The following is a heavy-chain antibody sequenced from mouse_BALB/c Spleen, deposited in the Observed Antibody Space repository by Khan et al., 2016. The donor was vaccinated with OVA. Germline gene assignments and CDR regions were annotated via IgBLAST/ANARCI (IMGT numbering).Heavy chain of an antibody. Sequence: EVELVESGGGLVKPGGFLKLSCAASGFTFSSYAMSWVRQTPEKRLEWVASISSGGSTYYPDSVKGRFTISRDNARNILYLQMSSLRSEDTAMYYCASALYYYGSSYVDYWGQGTTLTVSS. V-gene: IGHV5-6-5*01. D-gene: IGHD1-1*01. CDR3: ASALYYYGSSYVDY. J-gene: IGHJ2*01. CDR1: GFTFSSYA. CDR2: ISSGGST.